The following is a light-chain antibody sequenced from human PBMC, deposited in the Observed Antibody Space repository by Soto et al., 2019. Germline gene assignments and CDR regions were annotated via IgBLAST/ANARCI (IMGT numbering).Light chain of an antibody. CDR2: RAS. V-gene: IGKV1-5*01. Sequence: DIQMTQSPSTLSASVVDRVTITCRASQSISSWLAWYQQKPGKAPNLLIYRASSLESGVPSRFSGSGSGTEFTLTISSLQPDDFATYYCQQYQSYSSFAGGTKVDIK. CDR1: QSISSW. CDR3: QQYQSYSS. J-gene: IGKJ4*01.